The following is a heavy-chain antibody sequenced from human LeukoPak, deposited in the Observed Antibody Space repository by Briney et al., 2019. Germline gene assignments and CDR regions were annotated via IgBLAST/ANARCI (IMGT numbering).Heavy chain of an antibody. V-gene: IGHV3-7*03. D-gene: IGHD2-15*01. Sequence: GGSLRLSCAASGFTFSSHWMSWVRQAPGKGLEWVANIKKDGSEKYYVDSVKGRFTISRDNAKTSLYLQMNSLRAEDTAVYYCAKARCSGGSCYHDYWGQGTLVTVSS. CDR3: AKARCSGGSCYHDY. CDR2: IKKDGSEK. CDR1: GFTFSSHW. J-gene: IGHJ4*02.